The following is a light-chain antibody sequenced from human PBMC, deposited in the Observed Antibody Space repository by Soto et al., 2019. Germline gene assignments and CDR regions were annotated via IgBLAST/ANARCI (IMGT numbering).Light chain of an antibody. CDR2: WAS. V-gene: IGKV4-1*01. J-gene: IGKJ2*01. CDR3: QQYYTTPYT. Sequence: DIVMTQCPDSLTVPLGERATINCKSSQSVLYSSNNKSYLAWYQHKPGQPPKVLIYWASTRESGVPDRFSGSGSGTDFTLTISSLQADDVAVYYCQQYYTTPYTFGQGTKLEIK. CDR1: QSVLYSSNNKSY.